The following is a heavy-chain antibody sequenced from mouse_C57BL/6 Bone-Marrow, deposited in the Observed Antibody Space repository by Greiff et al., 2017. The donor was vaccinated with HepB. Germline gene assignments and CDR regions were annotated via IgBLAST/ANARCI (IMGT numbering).Heavy chain of an antibody. D-gene: IGHD1-1*01. CDR3: ASPYFITTVVATDYAMDY. V-gene: IGHV1-42*01. CDR2: INPSTGGT. Sequence: EVQLQQSGPELVKPGASVKISCKASGYSFTGYYMNWVKQSPEKSLEWIGEINPSTGGTTYNQKFKAKATLTVDKSSSTAYMQLKSLTSEDSAVYYCASPYFITTVVATDYAMDYWGQGTSVTVSS. CDR1: GYSFTGYY. J-gene: IGHJ4*01.